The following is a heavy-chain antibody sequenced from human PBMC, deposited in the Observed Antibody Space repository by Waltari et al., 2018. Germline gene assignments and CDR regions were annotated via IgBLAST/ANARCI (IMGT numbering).Heavy chain of an antibody. J-gene: IGHJ6*02. Sequence: QVQLVQSGAEVKKPGASVKVSCKASGYTFTGSYMHWVRQPPGQGLEWMGRINPNSGGTNYAQKFQGRVTMTRDTSISTAYMELSRLGSDDTAVYYCARVTVIDYYYYGMDVWGQGTTVTVSS. V-gene: IGHV1-2*06. CDR2: INPNSGGT. CDR1: GYTFTGSY. D-gene: IGHD4-4*01. CDR3: ARVTVIDYYYYGMDV.